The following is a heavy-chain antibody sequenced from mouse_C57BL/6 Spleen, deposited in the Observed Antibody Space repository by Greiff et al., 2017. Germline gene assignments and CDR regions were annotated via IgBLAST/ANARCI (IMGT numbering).Heavy chain of an antibody. CDR1: GYTFTSYW. Sequence: QVQLQQPGAELVMPGASVKLSCKASGYTFTSYWMHWVKQRPGQGLEWIGEIDPSDSYTNYNQKFKGKSTLTVDKSSSTAYMQRSSLTSEDSAVYDCARGEGRYGNYGKSCAYWGQGTLVTVSA. CDR3: ARGEGRYGNYGKSCAY. V-gene: IGHV1-69*01. CDR2: IDPSDSYT. D-gene: IGHD2-1*01. J-gene: IGHJ3*01.